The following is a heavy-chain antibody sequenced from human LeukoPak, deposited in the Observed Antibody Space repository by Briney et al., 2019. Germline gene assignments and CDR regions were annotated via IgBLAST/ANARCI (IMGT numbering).Heavy chain of an antibody. V-gene: IGHV3-33*01. J-gene: IGHJ6*04. CDR1: GFTFKSFG. Sequence: GGSLRLSCAASGFTFKSFGMHWVRQAPGKGLEWVAAIWYDGSNKYYVDSVKGRFTISRDNSKSTLYLQMNSLRSEDSAVYYCAREGGRCESTSCSVLYYGMDVWGKGTTVTVSS. D-gene: IGHD2-2*01. CDR2: IWYDGSNK. CDR3: AREGGRCESTSCSVLYYGMDV.